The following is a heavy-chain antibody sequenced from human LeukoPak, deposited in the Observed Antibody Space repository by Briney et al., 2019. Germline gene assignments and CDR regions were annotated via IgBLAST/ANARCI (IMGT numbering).Heavy chain of an antibody. Sequence: GGSLRLSCAASGFTFSSYSMNWVRKAPGKGLEWVSSISSSSSYIYYADSVKGRFSISRGNAKNSLYLQMNSLRAEDTAVYYCARDNSPKYSSGWYDYGYWGQGTLVTVSS. V-gene: IGHV3-21*01. CDR3: ARDNSPKYSSGWYDYGY. D-gene: IGHD6-19*01. CDR2: ISSSSSYI. J-gene: IGHJ4*02. CDR1: GFTFSSYS.